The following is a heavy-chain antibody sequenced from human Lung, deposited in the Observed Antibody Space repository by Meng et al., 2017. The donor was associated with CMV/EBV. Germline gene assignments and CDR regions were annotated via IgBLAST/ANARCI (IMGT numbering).Heavy chain of an antibody. V-gene: IGHV4-59*01. CDR2: ILYSGST. CDR1: GGSITTYS. CDR3: ARTLGSAVGMGWFDP. Sequence: SETLSLXCTVSGGSITTYSWSRIRQPPGKRLEWIGYILYSGSTNYNPSLRSRVTISVDTSKNQFSLKLSSVTAADTAVYHCARTLGSAVGMGWFDPWGQGTXVTVSS. J-gene: IGHJ5*02. D-gene: IGHD6-13*01.